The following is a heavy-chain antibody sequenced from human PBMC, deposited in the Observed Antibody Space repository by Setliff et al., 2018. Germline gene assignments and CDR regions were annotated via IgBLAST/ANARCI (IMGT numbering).Heavy chain of an antibody. CDR1: GYTFSDYT. D-gene: IGHD2-8*01. CDR2: ISAYTGNT. CDR3: SRLVRYCTTTTCQRASGAEF. Sequence: RASVKVSCKASGYTFSDYTLTWVRQAPGQGLEWMGWISAYTGNTNYAQKLQGRVTMTTDTSTSTAYMELRSLTSDDTAVYYCSRLVRYCTTTTCQRASGAEFWGQGTLVTVSS. V-gene: IGHV1-18*01. J-gene: IGHJ1*01.